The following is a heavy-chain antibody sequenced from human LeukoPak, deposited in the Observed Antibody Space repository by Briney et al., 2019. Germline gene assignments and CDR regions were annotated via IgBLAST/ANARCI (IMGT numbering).Heavy chain of an antibody. CDR3: ARDTSDYDGDYYYAMDV. D-gene: IGHD5-12*01. CDR1: GFTFSTYW. V-gene: IGHV3-7*01. J-gene: IGHJ6*02. CDR2: IKEDGSEK. Sequence: GGSLRLSCAASGFTFSTYWMSWVRQAPGKGLEWVANIKEDGSEKYYVDSVKGRFTISRDNAKNSLYLQMNSLRAEDTAVYYCARDTSDYDGDYYYAMDVWGQGTTVTVSS.